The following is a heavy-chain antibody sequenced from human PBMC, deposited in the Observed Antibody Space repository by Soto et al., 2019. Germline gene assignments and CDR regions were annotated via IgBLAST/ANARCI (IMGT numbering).Heavy chain of an antibody. V-gene: IGHV3-7*03. J-gene: IGHJ4*02. CDR3: ASLEWESTGYADY. CDR2: IKRDGSEK. CDR1: GFTFGSNW. Sequence: EVQLVESGGGLVQPGGSLRLSCAASGFTFGSNWMSWVRQAPGKGLEWVANIKRDGSEKYYVGSVKGRFTISRDNAKNTLYLQMNSLRADDTAVYYCASLEWESTGYADYWGQGTLVTVSS. D-gene: IGHD3-3*01.